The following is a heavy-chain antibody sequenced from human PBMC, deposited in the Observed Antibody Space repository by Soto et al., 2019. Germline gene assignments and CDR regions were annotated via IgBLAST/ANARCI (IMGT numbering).Heavy chain of an antibody. CDR3: ARQGMVRDYGMDV. J-gene: IGHJ6*02. CDR1: GGSISSSSYY. CDR2: IYYSGST. D-gene: IGHD3-10*01. V-gene: IGHV4-39*01. Sequence: SETLSLTCTVSGGSISSSSYYWGWIRQPPGKGLEWIGSIYYSGSTYYNPSLKSRVTISVDTSKNQFSLKLSSVTAADTAVYYCARQGMVRDYGMDVWGQGTTVTVSS.